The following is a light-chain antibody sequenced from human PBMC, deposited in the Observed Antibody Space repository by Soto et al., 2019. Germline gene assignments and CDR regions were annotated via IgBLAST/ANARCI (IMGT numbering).Light chain of an antibody. V-gene: IGKV1-27*01. J-gene: IGKJ3*01. Sequence: DPVSITCRASQGIRNFVAWYQQKPGKAPKLLIYAASTLQSGVPSRFSGSGSGTDFTLTINSLQPEDVATYSCQKYSSVPVFGPGTKVEIK. CDR3: QKYSSVPV. CDR1: QGIRNF. CDR2: AAS.